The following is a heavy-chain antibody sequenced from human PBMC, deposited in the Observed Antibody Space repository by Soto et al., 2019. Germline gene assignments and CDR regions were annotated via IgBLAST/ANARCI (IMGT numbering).Heavy chain of an antibody. CDR1: GFTFSDYY. J-gene: IGHJ4*02. CDR2: ISTSSTYT. CDR3: AKGTYDSSGLFYY. D-gene: IGHD3-22*01. Sequence: QVQLVESGGGLVKPGGSLRLSCAASGFTFSDYYMSWIRQAPGKGLEWISYISTSSTYTTYADSVKGRFTISRDNDKNSVYLHMNSLRAEYPAVYYCAKGTYDSSGLFYYWGPGALVAVSS. V-gene: IGHV3-11*06.